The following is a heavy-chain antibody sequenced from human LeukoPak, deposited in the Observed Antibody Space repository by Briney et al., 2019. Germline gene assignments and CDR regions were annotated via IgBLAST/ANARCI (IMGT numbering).Heavy chain of an antibody. CDR1: GYSFTTYW. D-gene: IGHD3-9*01. V-gene: IGHV5-51*01. CDR2: VYPADSTA. CDR3: ARVGADYDILTGYDY. J-gene: IGHJ4*02. Sequence: GEPLKISCKASGYSFTTYWIGWVRQMPGKGLEWMGIVYPADSTAHYSPPFQGQVTISVDKSISTAYLQWSSLKASDTAMYYCARVGADYDILTGYDYWGQGTLVTVSS.